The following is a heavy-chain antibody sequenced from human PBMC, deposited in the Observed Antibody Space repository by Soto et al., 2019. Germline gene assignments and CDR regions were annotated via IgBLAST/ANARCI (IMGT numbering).Heavy chain of an antibody. CDR1: GYTFTSYD. CDR3: ARQWEQSGYYYGMDV. J-gene: IGHJ6*02. Sequence: QVQLVQSGAEVKKPGASVKVSCKASGYTFTSYDVNWVRQATGQGLEWMGWMNPNTGNTGYAQKFQGRVTMTRDTSISTAHLELSSLRSEDTAVYYCARQWEQSGYYYGMDVWGQGTTVTVSS. V-gene: IGHV1-8*01. D-gene: IGHD1-26*01. CDR2: MNPNTGNT.